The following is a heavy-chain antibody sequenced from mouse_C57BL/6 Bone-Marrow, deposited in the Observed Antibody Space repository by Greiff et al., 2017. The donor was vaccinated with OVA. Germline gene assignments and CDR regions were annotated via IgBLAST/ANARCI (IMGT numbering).Heavy chain of an antibody. CDR3: ARYIPPVYYGSTGFDV. D-gene: IGHD1-1*01. J-gene: IGHJ1*03. V-gene: IGHV7-3*01. Sequence: EVQLVESGGGLVQPGGSLSLSCAASGFTFTDYYMSWVRQPPGKALEWLGFIRNKANGYTTEYSASVKGRFTISRDNSQSILYLQINALRAEDSATYYGARYIPPVYYGSTGFDVWGTGTTVTVSS. CDR2: IRNKANGYTT. CDR1: GFTFTDYY.